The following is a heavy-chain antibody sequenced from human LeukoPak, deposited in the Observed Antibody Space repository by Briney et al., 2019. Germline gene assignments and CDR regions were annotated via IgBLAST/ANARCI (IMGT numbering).Heavy chain of an antibody. CDR1: GFSISSYA. D-gene: IGHD2-8*01. Sequence: GGSLRLSCAASGFSISSYALAWVRQTPGKGLEWVSAVTGGGDGTHYVDSVKGRFTTSRDNSKNTIYLQMNSLRVEDTAIYFCGIEPNGDYVGALGYWGRGTLVTVSS. J-gene: IGHJ1*01. CDR3: GIEPNGDYVGALGY. V-gene: IGHV3-23*01. CDR2: VTGGGDGT.